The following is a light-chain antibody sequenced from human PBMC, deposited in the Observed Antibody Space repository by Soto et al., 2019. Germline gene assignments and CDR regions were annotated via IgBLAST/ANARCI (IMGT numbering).Light chain of an antibody. J-gene: IGKJ1*01. CDR3: QQSYSTTWT. V-gene: IGKV1-9*01. CDR2: AAS. Sequence: IQLTQSPSSLSASVGDSVTITCRASQGISRYLAWYQQKPGRAPQLLISAASTLQSGVPSRFSGSGSGTHFTLVISSLQPEDFATYYCQQSYSTTWTFGQGTKVDIK. CDR1: QGISRY.